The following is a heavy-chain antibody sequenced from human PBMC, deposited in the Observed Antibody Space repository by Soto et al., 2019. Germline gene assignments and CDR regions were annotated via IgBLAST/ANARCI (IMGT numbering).Heavy chain of an antibody. Sequence: SVKVSCKASGFTFTSSAVQWVRQARGRRLEWIGWIVVGSGNTNYAQKFQERVTITRDMSTSTAYMELSSLRSEDTAVYYCAADMITFGGVIVIPTYGMDVWAQGTTVTVSS. CDR1: GFTFTSSA. D-gene: IGHD3-16*02. V-gene: IGHV1-58*01. CDR2: IVVGSGNT. J-gene: IGHJ6*02. CDR3: AADMITFGGVIVIPTYGMDV.